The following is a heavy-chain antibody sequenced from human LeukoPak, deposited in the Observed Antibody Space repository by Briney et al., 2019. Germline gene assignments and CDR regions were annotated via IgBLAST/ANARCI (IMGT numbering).Heavy chain of an antibody. CDR3: ARDRGFIRFDY. V-gene: IGHV4-59*11. CDR1: GGSISSHY. CDR2: IYYSGST. J-gene: IGHJ4*02. D-gene: IGHD3-10*01. Sequence: PSETLSLTCTVSGGSISSHYWSWIRQPPGKGLEWIGYIYYSGSTNYNPSLKSRVTISVDTSKNQFSLKLSSVTAADTAVYYCARDRGFIRFDYWGQGTLVTVSS.